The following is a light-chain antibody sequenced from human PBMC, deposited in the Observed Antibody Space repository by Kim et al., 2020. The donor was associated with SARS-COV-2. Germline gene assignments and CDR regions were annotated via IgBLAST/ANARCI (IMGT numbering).Light chain of an antibody. CDR1: SNDVGGYDF. V-gene: IGLV2-8*01. J-gene: IGLJ2*01. CDR2: EVF. Sequence: QSALTQPPSASGSPGQSVTISCTGTSNDVGGYDFVSWYQQHPGEAPKLIIYEVFKRPSGVPDRFSGSKSGNTASLTVSGPQAEDEADYYCTSYAASNLMVFGGGTQLTVL. CDR3: TSYAASNLMV.